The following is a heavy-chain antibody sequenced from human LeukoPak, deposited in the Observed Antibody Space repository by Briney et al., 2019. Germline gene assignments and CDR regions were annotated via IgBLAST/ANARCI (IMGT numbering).Heavy chain of an antibody. CDR2: INHSGST. Sequence: SETLSLTCAVYGGSFSGYYWSWIRQPPGKGLEWIGEINHSGSTNYNPSLKSRVTISVDTSKNQFSLKLSSVTAADTAVYYCARGVRGRYCSGGSCNTYYYYFDYWGQGTLVTVSS. D-gene: IGHD2-15*01. J-gene: IGHJ4*02. CDR3: ARGVRGRYCSGGSCNTYYYYFDY. V-gene: IGHV4-34*01. CDR1: GGSFSGYY.